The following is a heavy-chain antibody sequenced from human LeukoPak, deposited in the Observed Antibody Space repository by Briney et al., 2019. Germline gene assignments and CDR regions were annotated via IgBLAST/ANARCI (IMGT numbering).Heavy chain of an antibody. J-gene: IGHJ3*02. D-gene: IGHD3-10*01. CDR2: ISGSGGST. CDR3: AKDAGSGWFGVHALDI. CDR1: GFTFSSYA. Sequence: GGSLRLSCAASGFTFSSYAMSWVRQAPGKGLEWVSAISGSGGSTYYADSVKGRFTISRDNSKNTLYLQMNSLRAEDTAVYYCAKDAGSGWFGVHALDIWGQGTMVTVSS. V-gene: IGHV3-23*01.